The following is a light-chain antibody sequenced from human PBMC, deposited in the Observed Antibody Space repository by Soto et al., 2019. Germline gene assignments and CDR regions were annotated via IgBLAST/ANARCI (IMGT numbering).Light chain of an antibody. CDR3: QQYNDNWT. J-gene: IGKJ1*01. CDR1: QSISSW. CDR2: KAS. V-gene: IGKV1-5*03. Sequence: DIQMTQSPSTLSASVGDRVTITCRASQSISSWLAWYQQKPGKAPKLLIYKASTLQSGVPSRFSGSGSGTGFTLAISSLQPDDSATYYCQQYNDNWTFGQGTKVDNK.